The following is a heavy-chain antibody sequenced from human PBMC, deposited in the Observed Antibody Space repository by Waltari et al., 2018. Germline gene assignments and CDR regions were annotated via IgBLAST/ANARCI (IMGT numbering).Heavy chain of an antibody. CDR1: GDSVTSPHW. V-gene: IGHV4-4*02. CDR2: VLSTGKP. D-gene: IGHD2-15*01. CDR3: ARDRGRGLYLDV. J-gene: IGHJ4*02. Sequence: QLQLQESGPGLVKPSGTLSLSCAVSGDSVTSPHWWSWVRQSPQRGLEWIGQVLSTGKPTYRPSFASRVTMSLDASNNPFSLKLTSATAADTAVYYCARDRGRGLYLDVWGPGTLVTVSP.